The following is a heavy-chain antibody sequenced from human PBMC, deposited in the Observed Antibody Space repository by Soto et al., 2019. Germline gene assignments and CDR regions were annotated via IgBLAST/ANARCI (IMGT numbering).Heavy chain of an antibody. CDR2: IIPILGIA. CDR3: GGGGGWGWWYYYGMDV. J-gene: IGHJ6*02. D-gene: IGHD2-15*01. Sequence: QVQLVQSGAEVKKPGSSVKVSCKASGGTFSSYTISWVRQAPGQGLEWMGRIIPILGIANYAQKFQGRVTITADKSTSTAKRERGSLGSGDTAGYYWGGGGGWGWWYYYGMDVWGQGTTVTVSS. V-gene: IGHV1-69*02. CDR1: GGTFSSYT.